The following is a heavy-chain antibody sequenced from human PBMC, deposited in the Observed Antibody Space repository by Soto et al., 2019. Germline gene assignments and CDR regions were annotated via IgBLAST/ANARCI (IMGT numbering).Heavy chain of an antibody. V-gene: IGHV4-34*01. J-gene: IGHJ5*02. CDR1: GGSFSGYY. CDR3: ARKRNYYDSSGYYVNWFDP. D-gene: IGHD3-22*01. CDR2: VNHSGST. Sequence: SETLSLTCAVYGGSFSGYYWSWIRQPPGKGLEWIGEVNHSGSTNYNPSLKSRVTISVDTSKNQFSLKLSSVTAADTAVYYCARKRNYYDSSGYYVNWFDPWGQGTLVTVSS.